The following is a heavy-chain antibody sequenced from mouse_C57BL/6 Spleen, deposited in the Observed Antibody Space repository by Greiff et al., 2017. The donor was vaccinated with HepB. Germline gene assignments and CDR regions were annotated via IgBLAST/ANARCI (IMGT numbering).Heavy chain of an antibody. CDR2: IDPSDSYT. CDR1: GYTFTSYW. J-gene: IGHJ3*01. D-gene: IGHD2-4*01. V-gene: IGHV1-59*01. Sequence: QVQLQQPGAELVRPGTSVKLSCKASGYTFTSYWMHWVKQRPGQGLEWIGVIDPSDSYTNYNQKFKGKATLTVDTSSSTAYMQLSSLTSEDSAVYYCARGSYYDYDGGFDDWGQGTLVTVSA. CDR3: ARGSYYDYDGGFDD.